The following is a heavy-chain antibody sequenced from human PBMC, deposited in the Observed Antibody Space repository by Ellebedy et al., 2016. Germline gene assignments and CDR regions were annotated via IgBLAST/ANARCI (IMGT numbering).Heavy chain of an antibody. V-gene: IGHV1-69*04. D-gene: IGHD2-15*01. Sequence: ASVKVSCKASGGTFSSYAISWVRQAPGQGLEWMGRIIPILGIANYAQKFQGRVTIHADKSTSTAYMELSSLRSEDTAVYYCARATGYQYYFDYWGQGTLVTVSS. CDR2: IIPILGIA. CDR3: ARATGYQYYFDY. J-gene: IGHJ4*02. CDR1: GGTFSSYA.